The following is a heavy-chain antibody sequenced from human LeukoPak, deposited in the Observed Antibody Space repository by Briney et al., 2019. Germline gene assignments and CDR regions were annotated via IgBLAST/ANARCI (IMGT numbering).Heavy chain of an antibody. V-gene: IGHV3-23*01. CDR1: GFSFSSYA. J-gene: IGHJ6*02. CDR3: AKDLWSSYYYYGMDV. D-gene: IGHD3-16*01. CDR2: ISGSGGST. Sequence: GGSLRLSCAASGFSFSSYAMSWVRQAPGKGLEWVSAISGSGGSTYYADSVKGRFTISRDNSKNTLYLQMNSLRAEDTAVYYCAKDLWSSYYYYGMDVWGQGTTVTVSS.